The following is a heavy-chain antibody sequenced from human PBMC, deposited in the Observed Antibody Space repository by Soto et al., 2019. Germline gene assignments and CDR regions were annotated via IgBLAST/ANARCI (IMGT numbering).Heavy chain of an antibody. CDR1: GISLSDNRMG. J-gene: IGHJ3*02. D-gene: IGHD3-10*01. Sequence: QVTLKESGPVLVKPTETLTLTCTVSGISLSDNRMGVSWIRQDPGEALEWLAHIFSNADTSYSPSLKSRLTIYEDTSNSQVVLTLSNLDPVDTATYDCARIEYLSGWFGDDVFDIWGQGTKVIVSS. CDR3: ARIEYLSGWFGDDVFDI. CDR2: IFSNADT. V-gene: IGHV2-26*01.